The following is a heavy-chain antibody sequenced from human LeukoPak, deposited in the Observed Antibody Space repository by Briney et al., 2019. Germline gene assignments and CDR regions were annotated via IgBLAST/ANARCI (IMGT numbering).Heavy chain of an antibody. D-gene: IGHD6-19*01. CDR2: ISGSGGST. Sequence: QSGGSLRLSCAASGFTFSSYAMSWVRQAPGKGLEWVSAISGSGGSTYYADSVKGRFTISRDNSENTLYLQMNSLRAEDTAVYYCAKPYSSGWPYFDYWGQGTLVTVSS. V-gene: IGHV3-23*01. CDR1: GFTFSSYA. CDR3: AKPYSSGWPYFDY. J-gene: IGHJ4*02.